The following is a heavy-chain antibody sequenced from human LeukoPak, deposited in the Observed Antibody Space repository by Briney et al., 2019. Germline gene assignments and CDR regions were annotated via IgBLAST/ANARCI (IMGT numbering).Heavy chain of an antibody. D-gene: IGHD3-16*01. CDR3: AREGVFQAFDF. CDR1: GYTFTGYY. V-gene: IGHV1-46*01. J-gene: IGHJ3*01. CDR2: MNPSVGAT. Sequence: ASVKVSCKASGYTFTGYYMHWVRQAPGQGLEWMGIMNPSVGATTYAPRFQGRVTMTRDTSTSTFYMELSGLTSEDTAVYYCAREGVFQAFDFWGQGTMVTVSS.